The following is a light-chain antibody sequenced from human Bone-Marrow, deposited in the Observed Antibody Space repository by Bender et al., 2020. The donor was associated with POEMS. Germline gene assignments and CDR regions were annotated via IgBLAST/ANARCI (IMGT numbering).Light chain of an antibody. CDR1: ELPKQY. J-gene: IGLJ3*02. Sequence: SYELTQPPSVSVSPRQTARITCSGDELPKQYAYWYQQKSGQAPVLVIYEDRKRPSGIPERFSGSSSGTMATLTVSGAQVEDEADYYCYSTDSSGDHWVFGGGTKLTVL. CDR2: EDR. CDR3: YSTDSSGDHWV. V-gene: IGLV3-10*01.